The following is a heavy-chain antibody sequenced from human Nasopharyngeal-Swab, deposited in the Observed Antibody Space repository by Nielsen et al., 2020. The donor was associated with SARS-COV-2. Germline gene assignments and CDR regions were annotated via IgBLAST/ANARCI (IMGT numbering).Heavy chain of an antibody. Sequence: SETLSLTCAVYGGSFRGYYWGWIRQPPGKGLGWIGSIYYSGSTYYNPSLKSRVTISVDTSKNQFSLKLSSVTAADTAVYYCARFSSGWYENYFDYWGQGTLVTVSS. V-gene: IGHV4-39*01. CDR3: ARFSSGWYENYFDY. CDR1: GGSFRGYY. D-gene: IGHD6-19*01. J-gene: IGHJ4*02. CDR2: IYYSGST.